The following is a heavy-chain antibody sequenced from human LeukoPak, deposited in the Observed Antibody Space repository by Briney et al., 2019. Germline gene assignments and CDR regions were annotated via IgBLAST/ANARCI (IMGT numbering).Heavy chain of an antibody. Sequence: PSETLSLTCTVSGGSISSRGFFWAWIRQPPGKGPEWIGSVYHSGATYYNSSLKSRVTISVDTSKNHFSLKLISVTAADTAVYYCARLSCSDTICPTLPYNHFDPWGQGTLVTVSS. CDR3: ARLSCSDTICPTLPYNHFDP. CDR1: GGSISSRGFF. J-gene: IGHJ5*02. V-gene: IGHV4-39*01. D-gene: IGHD2-15*01. CDR2: VYHSGAT.